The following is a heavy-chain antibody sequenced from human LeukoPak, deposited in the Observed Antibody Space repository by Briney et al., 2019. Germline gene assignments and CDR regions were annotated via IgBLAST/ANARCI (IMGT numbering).Heavy chain of an antibody. D-gene: IGHD2-15*01. CDR2: MNPKSGNT. CDR1: GYTFPSYD. J-gene: IGHJ3*01. CDR3: AGGLRAQGGVVAFDL. Sequence: ASVKVSCKASGYTFPSYDINWVRQAAGQGLEWVGWMNPKSGNTGYAQKFQGRVTMTRNTSISTAYIELSSLRSEDTAVYDCAGGLRAQGGVVAFDLWGQGTMVTVSS. V-gene: IGHV1-8*01.